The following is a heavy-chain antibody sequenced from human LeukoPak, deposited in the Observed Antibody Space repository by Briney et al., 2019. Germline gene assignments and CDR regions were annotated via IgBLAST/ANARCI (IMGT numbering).Heavy chain of an antibody. Sequence: PGGSLRLSCAASGFNFSTYAMNWVRQAPGKGLEWVSIIHNGGNTYYADSVKGRFTISRDNSKNTLYLQMNSLRAEDTAVYFCARDSYSIYWGQGTLVTVSS. CDR2: IHNGGNT. CDR3: ARDSYSIY. D-gene: IGHD2-21*01. CDR1: GFNFSTYA. J-gene: IGHJ4*02. V-gene: IGHV3-66*01.